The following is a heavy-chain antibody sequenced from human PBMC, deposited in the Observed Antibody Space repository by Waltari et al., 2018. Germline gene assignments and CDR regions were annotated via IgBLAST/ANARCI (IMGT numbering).Heavy chain of an antibody. V-gene: IGHV4-38-2*02. D-gene: IGHD3-22*01. CDR1: GYSIRGGHP. CDR3: ARDNYDSSVEKFYYYMDV. J-gene: IGHJ6*03. Sequence: QVQLQESGPELVKPSETLSLTCSVSGYSIRGGHPWGWVRQPPGKGLEWIGSIYHSGTTYYNPSLKSRVSISLDTSKNHFSLKLTSATAADTAVYYCARDNYDSSVEKFYYYMDVWGQGTTVTVSS. CDR2: IYHSGTT.